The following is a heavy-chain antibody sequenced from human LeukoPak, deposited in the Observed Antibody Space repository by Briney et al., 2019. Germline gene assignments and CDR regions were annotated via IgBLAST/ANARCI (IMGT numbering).Heavy chain of an antibody. CDR2: ISGSGGST. V-gene: IGHV3-23*01. J-gene: IGHJ3*02. D-gene: IGHD2/OR15-2a*01. Sequence: GGSLRLSCAASGFTFSSYAMSWVRRAPGKGLEWVSAISGSGGSTYYADSVKGRFTISRDNSRNTLYLQMNSLRAEDTAVYYCAKAVSPGGAFDIWGQGTMVTVSS. CDR3: AKAVSPGGAFDI. CDR1: GFTFSSYA.